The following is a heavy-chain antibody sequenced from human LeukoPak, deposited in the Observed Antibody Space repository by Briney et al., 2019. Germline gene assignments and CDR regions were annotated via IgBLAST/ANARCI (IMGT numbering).Heavy chain of an antibody. V-gene: IGHV3-23*01. D-gene: IGHD2-2*01. Sequence: GGSLRLSCAAAGFTFSSYAMSWVRQAPGKGLGWVSAISGSGGSTYYADSVKGRFTISRDNSKNTQYLQMNSLRAENTAVYYCAKDQDIVVVPPRFDPWGQGTLVTVSS. J-gene: IGHJ5*02. CDR2: ISGSGGST. CDR1: GFTFSSYA. CDR3: AKDQDIVVVPPRFDP.